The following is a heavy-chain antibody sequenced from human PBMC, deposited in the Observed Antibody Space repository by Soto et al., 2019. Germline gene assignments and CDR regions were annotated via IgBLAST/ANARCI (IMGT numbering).Heavy chain of an antibody. D-gene: IGHD1-20*01. Sequence: QLQLQESGPGLVKPSETLSLTCTVSGGSISSSSYYWGWIRQPPGKGLEWIGSIYYSGSTYYNPSLRRRVTISFDTSKNQFSLKLSSVTAADTAVYYCARPYITGNYRWFDPWGQGTLVTVSS. J-gene: IGHJ5*02. CDR2: IYYSGST. CDR1: GGSISSSSYY. CDR3: ARPYITGNYRWFDP. V-gene: IGHV4-39*01.